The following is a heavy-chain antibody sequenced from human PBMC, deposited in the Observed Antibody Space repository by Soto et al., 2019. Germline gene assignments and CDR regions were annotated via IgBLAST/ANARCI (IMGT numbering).Heavy chain of an antibody. D-gene: IGHD3-22*01. CDR1: GFTFTNAW. V-gene: IGHV3-15*07. Sequence: GGSLRLSCAASGFTFTNAWMNWVRQAPGKGLEWVGRIKSKTDGGTTDYAAPVKGRFTISRDDSKDTLYLQMNSLKTEDTAVYYCTTEFDYYDSSGYYYATDYWGEGALVTGSS. J-gene: IGHJ4*02. CDR3: TTEFDYYDSSGYYYATDY. CDR2: IKSKTDGGTT.